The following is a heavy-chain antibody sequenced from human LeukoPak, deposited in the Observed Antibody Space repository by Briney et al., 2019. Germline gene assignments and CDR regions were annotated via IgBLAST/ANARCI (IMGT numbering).Heavy chain of an antibody. CDR2: IKQDGSEK. CDR1: GFTFSSYW. D-gene: IGHD1-1*01. J-gene: IGHJ3*02. CDR3: ACTHNYAGDDAFDI. V-gene: IGHV3-7*01. Sequence: PGGSLRLSCAASGFTFSSYWMSWVRQAPGKGLEWVANIKQDGSEKYYVDSVKGRFTISRDNAKNSLYLQMNSLRAEDTAVYYCACTHNYAGDDAFDIWGQGTMVTVSS.